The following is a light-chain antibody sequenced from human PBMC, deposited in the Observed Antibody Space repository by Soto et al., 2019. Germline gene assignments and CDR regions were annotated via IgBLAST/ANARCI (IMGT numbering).Light chain of an antibody. J-gene: IGLJ1*01. CDR2: GND. CDR3: ETWDDTRNGYV. CDR1: SSNIGSAT. V-gene: IGLV1-44*01. Sequence: QSVLTQPPSVSGTPGQRVTISCSGSSSNIGSATVKWYQHLPGTAPKLLIHGNDQRPSGVPDPVSGSKSGTSASLAISGLQSEDEADYDCETWDDTRNGYVFGTGTKVTVL.